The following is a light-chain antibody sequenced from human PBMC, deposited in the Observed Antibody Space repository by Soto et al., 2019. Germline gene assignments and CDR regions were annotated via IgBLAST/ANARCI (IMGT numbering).Light chain of an antibody. CDR1: QSISNY. CDR2: AAS. CDR3: QQSYSTPWT. J-gene: IGKJ1*01. Sequence: DIQMTQSPSSLSASVGDRVTITCRASQSISNYLNWYQQKPGKAPKLLIYAASSLQSGVPSRFSGSGSGTDVTLTICSLQPEDFATYYCQQSYSTPWTFGQGTKVDIK. V-gene: IGKV1-39*01.